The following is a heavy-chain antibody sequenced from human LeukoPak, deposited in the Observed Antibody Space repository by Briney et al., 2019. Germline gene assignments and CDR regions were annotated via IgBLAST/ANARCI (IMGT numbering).Heavy chain of an antibody. CDR1: GFTFSSYS. J-gene: IGHJ3*02. V-gene: IGHV3-21*01. D-gene: IGHD6-19*01. Sequence: PGESLRLSCAASGFTFSSYSMNWVRQAPGKGLEWVSSISSSSSYIYYADSVKGRFTISRDNAKNSLYLQMNSLRAEDTAVYYCARETVAGPRAFDIWGQGTMVTVSS. CDR3: ARETVAGPRAFDI. CDR2: ISSSSSYI.